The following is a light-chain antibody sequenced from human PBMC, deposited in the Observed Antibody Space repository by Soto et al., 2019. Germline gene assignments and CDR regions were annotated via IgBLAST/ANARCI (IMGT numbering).Light chain of an antibody. CDR3: QQYNNWPVT. Sequence: EIVMTQSPATLSVSPGERATLSCRASQSVSSNLAWYQQKPGQAPRLLIYGASTRATGIPARFSGSGSGTEFTHTISSLQSEDFAVYYCQQYNNWPVTFGQGTKVEIK. CDR2: GAS. CDR1: QSVSSN. V-gene: IGKV3-15*01. J-gene: IGKJ1*01.